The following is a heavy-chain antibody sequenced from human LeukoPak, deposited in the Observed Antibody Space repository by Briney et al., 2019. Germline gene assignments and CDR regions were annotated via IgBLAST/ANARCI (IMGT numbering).Heavy chain of an antibody. V-gene: IGHV3-23*01. J-gene: IGHJ1*01. D-gene: IGHD3-16*01. Sequence: GGSLRLSCAASGFTFSSHGMNWVRQAPGKGLEWVSGISPSGGITYSTDSVKGRFTISRDNSRNTQSLQMNSLRAEDTAVYYCAKDDDWGRYKHWGQGTLVTVSS. CDR1: GFTFSSHG. CDR2: ISPSGGIT. CDR3: AKDDDWGRYKH.